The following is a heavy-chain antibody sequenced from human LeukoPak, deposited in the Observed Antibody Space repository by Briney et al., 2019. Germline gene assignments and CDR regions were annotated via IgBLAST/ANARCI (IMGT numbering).Heavy chain of an antibody. CDR1: GGSISSYY. J-gene: IGHJ6*03. CDR3: ARDGVTRFLEWLSHYYYYMDV. Sequence: KTSETLSLTCTVSGGSISSYYWSWIRQPPGKGLEWIGYIYYSGSTNYNPSLKSRVAISVDTSKNQFSLKLSSVTAADTAVYYCARDGVTRFLEWLSHYYYYMDVWGKGTTVTVSS. CDR2: IYYSGST. V-gene: IGHV4-59*12. D-gene: IGHD3-3*01.